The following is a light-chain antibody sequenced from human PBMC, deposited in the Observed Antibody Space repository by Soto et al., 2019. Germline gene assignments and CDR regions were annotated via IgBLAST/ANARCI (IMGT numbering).Light chain of an antibody. V-gene: IGKV3-20*01. J-gene: IGKJ1*01. CDR3: QHYGSSPKLT. CDR1: QSVSSSY. Sequence: EIVLTQSPGTLSLSPGERATLSCRASQSVSSSYLAWYQQKPGQAPRLLIYGASSRATGIPDRFSGSGSGTDFTLTISRLEPEDFAVYYCQHYGSSPKLTFGQGIKVEIK. CDR2: GAS.